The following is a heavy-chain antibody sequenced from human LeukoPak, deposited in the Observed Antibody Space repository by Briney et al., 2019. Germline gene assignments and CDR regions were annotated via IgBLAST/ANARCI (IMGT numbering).Heavy chain of an antibody. Sequence: GSLRPSFAASGFTYRNYGMHWVRRAPGKGLEWVTFIRNDGRGKYYADSVRGRFTISRDDSKNTLYLQMNSLRAEDTAVYHCVQDRDWGFGYWGRGTLVTVSS. D-gene: IGHD7-27*01. J-gene: IGHJ4*02. CDR2: IRNDGRGK. CDR3: VQDRDWGFGY. CDR1: GFTYRNYG. V-gene: IGHV3-30*02.